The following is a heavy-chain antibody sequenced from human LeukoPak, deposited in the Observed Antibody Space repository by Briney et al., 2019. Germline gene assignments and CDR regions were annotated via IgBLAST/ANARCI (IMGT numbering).Heavy chain of an antibody. Sequence: GGSLRLSCAASGFTFDDYGMSWVRQAPGKGLEWVSGINWNGGSTGYADSVKGRFTISRDNSKNTLYLQMNSLRAEGTAVYYCAKGGRYCSGGSCFIFDYWGQGTLVTVSS. V-gene: IGHV3-20*04. CDR2: INWNGGST. CDR1: GFTFDDYG. CDR3: AKGGRYCSGGSCFIFDY. J-gene: IGHJ4*02. D-gene: IGHD2-15*01.